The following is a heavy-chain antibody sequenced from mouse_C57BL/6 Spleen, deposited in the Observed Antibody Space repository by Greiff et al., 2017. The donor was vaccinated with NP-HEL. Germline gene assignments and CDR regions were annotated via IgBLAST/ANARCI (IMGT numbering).Heavy chain of an antibody. CDR3: ARQGQLRLRAMDY. CDR2: IWSDGST. V-gene: IGHV2-6-1*01. J-gene: IGHJ4*01. CDR1: GFSLTSYG. Sequence: QVQLQQSGPGLVAPSQSLSITCTVSGFSLTSYGVHWVRQPPGKGLEWLVVIWSDGSTTYNSALKSRLSISKDNSKSQVFLQMNSLQTDDTAMYYCARQGQLRLRAMDYWGQGTSVTVSS. D-gene: IGHD3-2*02.